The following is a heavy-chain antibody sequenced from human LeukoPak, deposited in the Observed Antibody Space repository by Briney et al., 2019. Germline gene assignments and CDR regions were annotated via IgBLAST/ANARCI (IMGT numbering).Heavy chain of an antibody. J-gene: IGHJ4*02. CDR2: ISGSGGST. CDR1: GFTFSSYA. D-gene: IGHD3-22*01. Sequence: GGSLRLSCAASGFTFSSYAMSWVRQAPGKGLEWVSAISGSGGSTYYADSVKGRFTISRDNSKNTLYMQMNSLRAEDTAVYYCAKSDSSGYSTFDYWGQGTLVTVSS. CDR3: AKSDSSGYSTFDY. V-gene: IGHV3-23*01.